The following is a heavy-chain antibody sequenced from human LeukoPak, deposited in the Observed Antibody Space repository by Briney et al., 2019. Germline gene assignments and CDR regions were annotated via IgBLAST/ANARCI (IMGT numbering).Heavy chain of an antibody. CDR2: INTNSGGT. CDR1: GYTFTGYY. Sequence: GASVKVSCKASGYTFTGYYMSWVRQAPGQGLEWMGGINTNSGGTDYAQNFQGRVTMTRDTSISTAYMEVTSLTSDDTAVYYCARDVPVDLATIRRDLHWFDPWGQGTLVTVSS. CDR3: ARDVPVDLATIRRDLHWFDP. D-gene: IGHD5-24*01. J-gene: IGHJ5*02. V-gene: IGHV1-2*02.